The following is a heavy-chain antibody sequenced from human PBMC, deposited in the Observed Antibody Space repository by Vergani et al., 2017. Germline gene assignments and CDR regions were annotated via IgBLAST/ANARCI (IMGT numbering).Heavy chain of an antibody. D-gene: IGHD6-19*01. CDR2: LYNPGKT. CDR1: GGSVTSTSYH. Sequence: QLQLKESGPGLVKPSETLSLICDVSGGSVTSTSYHWAWIRLPPGKGLEWIGSLYNPGKTYYNSSLESRLSLSVDTSTNQFFMRLNSVTAADTAVYYCARGLTDYDSGWYSPGWFDPWGQGITAIVSS. V-gene: IGHV4-39*01. CDR3: ARGLTDYDSGWYSPGWFDP. J-gene: IGHJ5*02.